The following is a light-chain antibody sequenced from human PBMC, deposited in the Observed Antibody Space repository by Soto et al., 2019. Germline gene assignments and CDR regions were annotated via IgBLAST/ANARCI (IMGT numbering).Light chain of an antibody. CDR3: QQYHSFSKWT. Sequence: DIQMTQSPSSLSASVGDRVTITCRASQSITYWLAWYQQKPGRAPKLLIYDVFNLQSGVPSRFSGSGSGTEFTLTISSLQPDDSATYYCQQYHSFSKWTFGQGTKV. J-gene: IGKJ1*01. CDR2: DVF. CDR1: QSITYW. V-gene: IGKV1-5*01.